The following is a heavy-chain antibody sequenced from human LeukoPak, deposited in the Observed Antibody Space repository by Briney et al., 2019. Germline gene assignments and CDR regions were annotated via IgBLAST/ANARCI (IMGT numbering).Heavy chain of an antibody. CDR3: ASLYGSGKRWVDP. V-gene: IGHV3-72*01. CDR2: TRNKANSYTT. D-gene: IGHD3-10*01. Sequence: GGSLRLSCAGSGFTFSDHYMDWVRQAPGKGLEWVGRTRNKANSYTTGYAASVKGRFTISRDDSKNSLYLQMNSLKTEDTAVYYCASLYGSGKRWVDPWGQGTLVTVSS. CDR1: GFTFSDHY. J-gene: IGHJ5*02.